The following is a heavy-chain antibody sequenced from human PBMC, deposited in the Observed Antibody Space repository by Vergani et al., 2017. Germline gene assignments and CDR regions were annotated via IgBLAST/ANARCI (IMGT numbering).Heavy chain of an antibody. CDR3: ARGETRTDWFDP. Sequence: VQLVESGGGVVQPGRSLRLSCAASGFTFSSYGMHWVRQAPGKGLEWVSGISASGGSTYYTDSVKGRFIISRDISKNTLYLQMSSLRADDTAVYYCARGETRTDWFDPWGQGTLVTVSS. V-gene: IGHV3-23*04. J-gene: IGHJ5*02. D-gene: IGHD3-10*01. CDR2: ISASGGST. CDR1: GFTFSSYG.